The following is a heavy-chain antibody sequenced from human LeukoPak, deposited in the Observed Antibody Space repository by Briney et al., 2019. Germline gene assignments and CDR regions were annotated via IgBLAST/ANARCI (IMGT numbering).Heavy chain of an antibody. D-gene: IGHD2-8*01. J-gene: IGHJ3*02. CDR1: GFTFSNYW. CDR3: ARARVYGFDI. V-gene: IGHV3-7*03. CDR2: IQQDGSEK. Sequence: GTSLRLSCAASGFTFSNYWMGWVRQAPGKGLERVANIQQDGSEKYYVDSVKGRFTISRDNAKNSLYLQMNSLRAEDTAVYYCARARVYGFDIWGQGTMVSVSS.